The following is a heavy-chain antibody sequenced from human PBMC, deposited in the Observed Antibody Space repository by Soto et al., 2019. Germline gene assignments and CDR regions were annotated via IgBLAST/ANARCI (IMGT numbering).Heavy chain of an antibody. Sequence: GGSLRLSCAASGFTFSSYGMHWVRQAPGKGLEWVAVIASDGRNKYSAESVKGRFTISRDNSKNTLYLQMNSLRAEDTAVYYCAKDRDYGGASYYFDYWGQGTLVTVSS. CDR1: GFTFSSYG. CDR3: AKDRDYGGASYYFDY. V-gene: IGHV3-30*18. CDR2: IASDGRNK. J-gene: IGHJ4*02. D-gene: IGHD4-17*01.